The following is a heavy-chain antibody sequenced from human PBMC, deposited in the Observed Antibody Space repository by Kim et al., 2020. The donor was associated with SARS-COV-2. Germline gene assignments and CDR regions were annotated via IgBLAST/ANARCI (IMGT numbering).Heavy chain of an antibody. V-gene: IGHV3-30-3*01. CDR3: AREEGVGATLYYYYGMDV. D-gene: IGHD1-26*01. J-gene: IGHJ6*02. Sequence: GGSLRLSCAASGFTFSSYAMHWVRQAPGKGLEWVAVISYDGSNKYYADSVKGRFTISRDNSKNTLYLQMNSLRAEDTAVYYCAREEGVGATLYYYYGMDVWGQGTTVTVSS. CDR2: ISYDGSNK. CDR1: GFTFSSYA.